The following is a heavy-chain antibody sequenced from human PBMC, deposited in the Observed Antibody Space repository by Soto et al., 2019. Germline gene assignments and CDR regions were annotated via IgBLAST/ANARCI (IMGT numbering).Heavy chain of an antibody. CDR1: GYTFTSYD. CDR2: IIPIFGTA. CDR3: ARPTRYYYDSSGQSAWFDP. V-gene: IGHV1-69*13. J-gene: IGHJ5*02. D-gene: IGHD3-22*01. Sequence: SVKVSCKASGYTFTSYDINWVRQATGQGLEWMGGIIPIFGTANYAQKFQGRVTITADESTSTAYMELSSLRSEDTAMYYCARPTRYYYDSSGQSAWFDPWGQGTLVTVSS.